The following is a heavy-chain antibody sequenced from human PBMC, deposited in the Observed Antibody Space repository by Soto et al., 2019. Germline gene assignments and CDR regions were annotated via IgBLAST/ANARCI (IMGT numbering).Heavy chain of an antibody. J-gene: IGHJ6*02. CDR1: GFTFSSYG. D-gene: IGHD3-9*01. Sequence: GGSLRLSCAASGFTFSSYGMHWVRQAPGKGLEWVAGIWYDGSNKYYADSVKGRFTISRDNSKNTLYLQMNSLRAEDTAVYYCAREGGLRYFDWSTLRRDVWGQGTTVTVPS. CDR2: IWYDGSNK. CDR3: AREGGLRYFDWSTLRRDV. V-gene: IGHV3-33*01.